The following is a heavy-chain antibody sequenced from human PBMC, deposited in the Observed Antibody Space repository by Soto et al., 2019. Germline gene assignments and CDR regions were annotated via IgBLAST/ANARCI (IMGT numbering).Heavy chain of an antibody. CDR2: ISGSGGST. D-gene: IGHD3-9*01. CDR3: AKGFSYYDILTGYFDY. J-gene: IGHJ4*02. V-gene: IGHV3-23*01. Sequence: PGGSLRLSCAASGFTFSSYAMSWVRQAPGKGLEWVSAISGSGGSTYYADSVKGRFTISRDNSKNTLYLQMNSLRAEDTAVYYCAKGFSYYDILTGYFDYWGQGTLVTVSS. CDR1: GFTFSSYA.